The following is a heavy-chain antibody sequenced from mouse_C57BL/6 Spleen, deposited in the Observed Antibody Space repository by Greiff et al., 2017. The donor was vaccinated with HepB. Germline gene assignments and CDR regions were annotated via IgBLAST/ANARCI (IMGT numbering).Heavy chain of an antibody. CDR3: ARSYYYGSSYDWYFDV. J-gene: IGHJ1*03. D-gene: IGHD1-1*01. Sequence: EVKLVESVAELVRPGASVKLSCTASGFNIKNTYMHWVKQRPEQGLEWIGRIDPANGNTKYAPKFQGKATITADTSSNTAYLQLSSLTSEDTAIYYCARSYYYGSSYDWYFDVWGTGTTVTVSS. V-gene: IGHV14-3*01. CDR1: GFNIKNTY. CDR2: IDPANGNT.